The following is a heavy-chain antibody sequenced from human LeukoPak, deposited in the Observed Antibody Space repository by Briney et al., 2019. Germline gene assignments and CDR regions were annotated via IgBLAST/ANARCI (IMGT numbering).Heavy chain of an antibody. Sequence: GGSLRLSCEASGFXFSTYAMSWVRQAPGKGLEWVSCLSGGGGTTFYPDSVKGRFTISRDNSKNTLYLQMNSLRAEDTAMYYCARVRLQPSYYFDFWGQGTLVTVSS. V-gene: IGHV3-23*01. J-gene: IGHJ4*02. CDR1: GFXFSTYA. CDR3: ARVRLQPSYYFDF. CDR2: LSGGGGTT. D-gene: IGHD5-18*01.